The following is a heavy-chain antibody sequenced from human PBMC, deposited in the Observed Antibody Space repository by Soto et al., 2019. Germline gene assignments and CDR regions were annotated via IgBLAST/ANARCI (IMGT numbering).Heavy chain of an antibody. J-gene: IGHJ4*02. V-gene: IGHV1-2*04. CDR3: ARDIHLGYCSGGSCYPSYYFDY. CDR2: INPNSGGT. Sequence: ASVKVSCKASGGTFSSYAISWVRQAPGQGLEWMGWINPNSGGTNYAQKFQGWVTMTRDTSISTAYMELSRLRSDDTAVYYCARDIHLGYCSGGSCYPSYYFDYWGQGTLVTVS. CDR1: GGTFSSYA. D-gene: IGHD2-15*01.